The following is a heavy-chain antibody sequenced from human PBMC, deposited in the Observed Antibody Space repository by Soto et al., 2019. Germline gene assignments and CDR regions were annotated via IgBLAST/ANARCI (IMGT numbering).Heavy chain of an antibody. V-gene: IGHV1-69*13. CDR2: IIPIFGTA. Sequence: ASVKVSCKASGGTFSSYAISWVRQAPGQGLEWMGGIIPIFGTANYAQKFQGRVTITADESTSTAYMELSSLRSEGTAVYYCARAQLVTSYYYGMDVWGQGTTVTVSS. CDR3: ARAQLVTSYYYGMDV. J-gene: IGHJ6*02. CDR1: GGTFSSYA. D-gene: IGHD6-13*01.